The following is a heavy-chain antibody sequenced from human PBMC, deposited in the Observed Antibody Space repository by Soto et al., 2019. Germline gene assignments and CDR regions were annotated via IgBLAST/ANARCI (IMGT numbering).Heavy chain of an antibody. D-gene: IGHD4-17*01. CDR3: ARAVSTLLYYFGC. V-gene: IGHV1-2*02. J-gene: IGHJ4*02. Sequence: ASVKVSCKAYGYTFTDYYMHWVRQAPGQGLEWMGWINPNSGGTNYAQKFQGRVTMTRDTSISTAYMEVSRLRSDDTAVYYCARAVSTLLYYFGCWGQVTLVTVSS. CDR2: INPNSGGT. CDR1: GYTFTDYY.